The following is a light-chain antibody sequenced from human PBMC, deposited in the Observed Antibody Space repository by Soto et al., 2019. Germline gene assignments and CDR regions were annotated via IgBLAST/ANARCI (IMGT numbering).Light chain of an antibody. CDR2: KAS. V-gene: IGKV1-5*03. CDR1: QRISSW. Sequence: DIQMTQSPSTLSASVGDRVTITCRASQRISSWLAWYQQKPGKAPKLLIHKASTLESGVPSRFSGSGSGTEFTLTITSLQPEDSATYYCQEYNTYSFTFGQGTKLEIK. J-gene: IGKJ2*01. CDR3: QEYNTYSFT.